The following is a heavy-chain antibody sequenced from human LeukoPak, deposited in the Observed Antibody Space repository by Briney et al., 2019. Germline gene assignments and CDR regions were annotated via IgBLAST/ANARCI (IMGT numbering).Heavy chain of an antibody. CDR2: IGISSGNT. CDR1: GFRFSDYS. J-gene: IGHJ4*02. CDR3: ARDYKYAFDN. D-gene: IGHD5-24*01. V-gene: IGHV3-48*01. Sequence: PGGSLRLSCAASGFRFSDYSMNWVRQAPGKGLEWISYIGISSGNTNYADSVKGRFTISGDKAKNSLYLQMNSLRVEDTVVYYCARDYKYAFDNWGQGTLVTVSS.